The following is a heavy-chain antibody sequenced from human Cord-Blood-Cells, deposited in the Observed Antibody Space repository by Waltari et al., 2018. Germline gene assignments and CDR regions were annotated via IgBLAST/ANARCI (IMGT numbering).Heavy chain of an antibody. CDR1: GGTFSSYA. J-gene: IGHJ3*02. CDR3: ARDRTGSDTAMVIRDAFDI. V-gene: IGHV1-69*01. Sequence: HVQLVQSGAGVKKPGSSVKVSCTASGGTFSSYAISWVRQAPGQGREWEGAPTPVTGAANSGRKLQSRVTSTADEYTSTADVELSRLRSEVPGVYYCARDRTGSDTAMVIRDAFDIWGQGTIVTVSS. CDR2: PTPVTGAA. D-gene: IGHD5-18*01.